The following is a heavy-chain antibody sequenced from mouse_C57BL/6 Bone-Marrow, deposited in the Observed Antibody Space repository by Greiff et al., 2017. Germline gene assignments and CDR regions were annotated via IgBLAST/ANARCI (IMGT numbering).Heavy chain of an antibody. CDR1: GYTFTSYW. CDR3: ARGTLGYEGFAY. CDR2: IDPSDSYT. V-gene: IGHV1-69*01. J-gene: IGHJ3*01. Sequence: QVQLQQPGAELVMPGASVKLSCKASGYTFTSYWMHWVKQRPGQGLEWIGEIDPSDSYTNYNQKFEGKSTLTVDKSSSTAYMQLSSLTSEDSAVYYCARGTLGYEGFAYWGQGTLVTVSA. D-gene: IGHD2-2*01.